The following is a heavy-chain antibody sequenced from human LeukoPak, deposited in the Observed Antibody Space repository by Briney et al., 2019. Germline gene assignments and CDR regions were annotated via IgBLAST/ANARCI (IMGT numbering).Heavy chain of an antibody. V-gene: IGHV1-46*01. J-gene: IGHJ1*01. CDR2: INPSGGST. CDR3: ARAAYCGGDCYPWAAEYFQH. Sequence: ASEKVSCKASGYTFTSYYMHWVRQAPGQGLEWMGIINPSGGSTSYAQKFQGRVTMTRDMSTSTVYMELSSLRSEDTAVYYCARAAYCGGDCYPWAAEYFQHWGQGTLVTVSS. D-gene: IGHD2-21*02. CDR1: GYTFTSYY.